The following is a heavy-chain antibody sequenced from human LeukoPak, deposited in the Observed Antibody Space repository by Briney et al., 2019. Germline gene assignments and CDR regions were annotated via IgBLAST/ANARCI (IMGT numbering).Heavy chain of an antibody. J-gene: IGHJ4*02. CDR1: GYTFTGYY. CDR2: INPNSGGT. CDR3: ARAFVATMPRIYYFDY. D-gene: IGHD5-24*01. V-gene: IGHV1-2*02. Sequence: ASVKVSCKASGYTFTGYYMHWVRQAPGQGLEWMGWINPNSGGTSYAQKFQGRVTMTRDTSISTAYMELSRLRSDDTAVYYCARAFVATMPRIYYFDYWGQGTLVTVSS.